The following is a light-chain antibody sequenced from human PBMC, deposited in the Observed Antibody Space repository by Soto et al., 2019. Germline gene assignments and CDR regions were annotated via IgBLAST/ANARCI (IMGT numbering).Light chain of an antibody. Sequence: EIVLAQSPGTLSLSPGERATLSCRASQSVTNSFLAWYQQKPGQAPRLLIYGASRRATGIPDRFTGSGSGTDFTLTISSLQPDDFATYYCQHYNSYSEAFGQGTKVDNK. V-gene: IGKV3-20*01. J-gene: IGKJ1*01. CDR1: QSVTNSF. CDR2: GAS. CDR3: QHYNSYSEA.